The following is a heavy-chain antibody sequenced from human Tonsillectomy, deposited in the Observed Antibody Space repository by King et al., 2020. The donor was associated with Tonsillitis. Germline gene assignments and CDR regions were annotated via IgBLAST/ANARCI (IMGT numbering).Heavy chain of an antibody. Sequence: VQLVESGGGLVKPGGSLRLSCAASGFTFSSYSMNWVRQAPGKGLEWVSSISSSSSYIYYADSVKGRFTISRDNAKNSLYLQMNSLRAEVTAVYYCAGDFYYYDSSGYYRDYWGQGTLVTVSS. CDR2: ISSSSSYI. J-gene: IGHJ4*02. D-gene: IGHD3-22*01. CDR3: AGDFYYYDSSGYYRDY. V-gene: IGHV3-21*01. CDR1: GFTFSSYS.